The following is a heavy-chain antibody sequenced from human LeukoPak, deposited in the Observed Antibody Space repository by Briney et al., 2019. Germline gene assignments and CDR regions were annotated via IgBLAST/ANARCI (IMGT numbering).Heavy chain of an antibody. Sequence: ASVKVSCKASGGTFISYAISWVRQAPGQGLEWMGGIIPIFGTANYAQKFQGRVTITADESTSTAYMELSSLRSEDTAVYYCARALGSYLSFDYWGQGTLVTVSS. CDR2: IIPIFGTA. J-gene: IGHJ4*02. D-gene: IGHD3-16*02. V-gene: IGHV1-69*13. CDR1: GGTFISYA. CDR3: ARALGSYLSFDY.